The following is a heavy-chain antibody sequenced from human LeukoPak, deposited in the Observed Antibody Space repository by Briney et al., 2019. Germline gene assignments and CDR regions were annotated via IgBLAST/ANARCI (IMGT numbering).Heavy chain of an antibody. V-gene: IGHV4-39*01. CDR2: IYYSGST. J-gene: IGHJ2*01. Sequence: SETLSLTCTVSGGSISSSSYYWGWIRQPPGKGLEWIGSIYYSGSTYYNSSLKSRVTISVDTSKNQFSLKLSSVTAADTAVYYCARPRGSPLEDTAMVISWYFDLWGRGTLVTVSS. CDR1: GGSISSSSYY. CDR3: ARPRGSPLEDTAMVISWYFDL. D-gene: IGHD5-18*01.